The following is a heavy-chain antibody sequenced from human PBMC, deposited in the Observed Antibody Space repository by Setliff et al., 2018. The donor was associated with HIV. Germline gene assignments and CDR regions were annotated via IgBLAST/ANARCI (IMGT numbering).Heavy chain of an antibody. CDR1: GDSIRGYY. CDR3: ARGLRSSTYYYYYYMDV. CDR2: VFYTGFA. V-gene: IGHV4-59*08. J-gene: IGHJ6*03. D-gene: IGHD6-6*01. Sequence: SETLSLTCTVSGDSIRGYYWSWIRQPPGKGLEWMGYVFYTGFAAYNPSLKSRLTISVDTSKSQFSLTLTSVTAADTAVYYCARGLRSSTYYYYYYMDVWGKGTTVTVSS.